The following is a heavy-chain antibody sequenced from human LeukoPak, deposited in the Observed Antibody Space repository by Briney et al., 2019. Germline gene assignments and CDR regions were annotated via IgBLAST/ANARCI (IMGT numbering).Heavy chain of an antibody. CDR2: IYSDNT. Sequence: PGGSLRLSCTVSGFTVSSNSMSWVRQTPGKGLEWVSFIYSDNTHYSDSVKGRFTISRDNSKNTLYLQMNSLRSEDTAVYYCARSPGQHCSGGSCYSPYYYYYYMDVWGKGTTVTISS. CDR3: ARSPGQHCSGGSCYSPYYYYYYMDV. CDR1: GFTVSSNS. V-gene: IGHV3-53*05. J-gene: IGHJ6*03. D-gene: IGHD2-15*01.